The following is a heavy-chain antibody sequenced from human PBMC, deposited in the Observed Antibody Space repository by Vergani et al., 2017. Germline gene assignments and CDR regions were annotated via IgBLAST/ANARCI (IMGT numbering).Heavy chain of an antibody. CDR1: GFTFSNHN. Sequence: EVQLVESGGGLVKPGGSLRLSCAASGFTFSNHNMNWVRQAPGKGLEWVSSMSSSSSHIYYADSVKGRFTISRDNAKNSLYLQMNSLRAEDTAVYYCARAGDGGAVAGSDYWGQGTLVTVSS. D-gene: IGHD6-19*01. J-gene: IGHJ4*02. CDR2: MSSSSSHI. V-gene: IGHV3-21*06. CDR3: ARAGDGGAVAGSDY.